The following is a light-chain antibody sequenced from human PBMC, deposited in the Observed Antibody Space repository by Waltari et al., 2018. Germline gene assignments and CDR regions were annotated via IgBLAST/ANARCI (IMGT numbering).Light chain of an antibody. V-gene: IGKV2-28*01. CDR1: QSLLHSNGYNY. CDR2: LGS. J-gene: IGKJ3*01. CDR3: MQALQTPFT. Sequence: SISCRSSQSLLHSNGYNYLDWYLQKPGQSPQLLIYLGSNRASGVPDRFSGSGSGTDFTLKISRVEAEDVGVYYCMQALQTPFTFGPGTKVDIK.